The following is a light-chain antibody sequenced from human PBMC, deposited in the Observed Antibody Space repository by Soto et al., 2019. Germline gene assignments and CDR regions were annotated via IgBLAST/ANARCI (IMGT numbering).Light chain of an antibody. CDR2: DAS. J-gene: IGKJ4*01. Sequence: EIVLTQSPATLSLSPGERATLSCRASQSVSSYLAWYQQKPGQAPRLLIYDASNRATGIPARLSGSGSGTDFTLTISSLEPEDFAVYYCQQRSNFLTFGGGTKVEIK. CDR1: QSVSSY. V-gene: IGKV3-11*01. CDR3: QQRSNFLT.